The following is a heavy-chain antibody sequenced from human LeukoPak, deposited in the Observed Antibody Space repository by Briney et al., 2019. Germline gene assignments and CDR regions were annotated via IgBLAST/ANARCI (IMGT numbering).Heavy chain of an antibody. CDR3: ARVRLPMVRGWYFDY. CDR1: GGSVSSGSYY. Sequence: SETLSLTCTVSGGSVSSGSYYWSWIRQPPGKGLEWIGYIYYSGSTNYNPSLKSRVTISVDTSKNQFSLKLSSVTAADTAVYYCARVRLPMVRGWYFDYWGQGTLVTVSS. J-gene: IGHJ4*02. CDR2: IYYSGST. D-gene: IGHD3-10*01. V-gene: IGHV4-61*01.